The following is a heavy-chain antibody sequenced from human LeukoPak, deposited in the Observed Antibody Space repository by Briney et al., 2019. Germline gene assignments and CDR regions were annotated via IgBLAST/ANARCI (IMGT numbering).Heavy chain of an antibody. CDR3: ARDGRQYQLLSPPTANWFDP. D-gene: IGHD2-2*01. J-gene: IGHJ5*02. Sequence: ASVKVSCKASGYTFTSYGISWVRQAPGQGLEWMGWISAHNGNTNYAQKLQGRVTMTTDTSTSTAYMELRSLRSDDTAVYYCARDGRQYQLLSPPTANWFDPWGQGTLVTVSS. V-gene: IGHV1-18*01. CDR2: ISAHNGNT. CDR1: GYTFTSYG.